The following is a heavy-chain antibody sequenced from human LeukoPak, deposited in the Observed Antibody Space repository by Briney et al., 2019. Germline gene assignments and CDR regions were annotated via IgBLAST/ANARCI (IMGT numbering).Heavy chain of an antibody. J-gene: IGHJ1*01. V-gene: IGHV3-23*01. Sequence: GGSLRLSCAASGFTFSSYAMSWVRQAPGKGLEWVSAISGSGGSTYYADSVQGRFTISRDNSKNTLYLQMNSLRAEDTAVYYCARGFYSGRYRVEYFQHWGQGNLVTVSS. CDR1: GFTFSSYA. CDR2: ISGSGGST. CDR3: ARGFYSGRYRVEYFQH. D-gene: IGHD1-26*01.